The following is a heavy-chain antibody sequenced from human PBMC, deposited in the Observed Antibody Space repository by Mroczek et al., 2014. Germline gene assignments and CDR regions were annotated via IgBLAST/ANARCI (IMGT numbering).Heavy chain of an antibody. V-gene: IGHV3-23*01. J-gene: IGHJ3*02. CDR1: GFTFSSYA. D-gene: IGHD1/OR15-1a*01. Sequence: ESGGGLVQPGGSLRLSCAASGFTFSSYAMSWVRQAPGKGLEWVSAISGSGGSTYYADSVKGRFTISRDNSKNTLYLQMNSLRAEDTAVYYCAKVSYEVLEQRGAFDIWGQGTMVTVSS. CDR3: AKVSYEVLEQRGAFDI. CDR2: ISGSGGST.